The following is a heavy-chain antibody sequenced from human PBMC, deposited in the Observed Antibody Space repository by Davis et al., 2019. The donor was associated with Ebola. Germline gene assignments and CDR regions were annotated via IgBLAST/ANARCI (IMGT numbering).Heavy chain of an antibody. Sequence: SETLSLTCTVSGGSISSSSYYWGWIRQPPGTGLEWIGSIYYSGSTYYNPSLKSRVTISVDTSKNQFSLKLSSVTAADTAVYYCARFSRGYSYEIDYWGQGTLVTVSS. CDR1: GGSISSSSYY. D-gene: IGHD5-18*01. J-gene: IGHJ4*02. V-gene: IGHV4-39*01. CDR2: IYYSGST. CDR3: ARFSRGYSYEIDY.